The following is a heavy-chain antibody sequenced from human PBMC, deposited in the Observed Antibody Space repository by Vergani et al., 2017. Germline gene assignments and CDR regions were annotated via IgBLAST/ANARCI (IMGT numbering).Heavy chain of an antibody. CDR1: GFTLSNYD. CDR2: IQFDGSNQ. CDR3: AKHFRGWGIDY. D-gene: IGHD3-16*01. V-gene: IGHV3-30*02. J-gene: IGHJ4*02. Sequence: VQLVESGGGVVQRGGSLRLSCATSGFTLSNYDMQWTRQGPGKGLEFVAFIQFDGSNQYYAYPVKGRFTLSRDFSKNTLYLQMNSLRTDDTATYYCAKHFRGWGIDYWGKGTQVIVS.